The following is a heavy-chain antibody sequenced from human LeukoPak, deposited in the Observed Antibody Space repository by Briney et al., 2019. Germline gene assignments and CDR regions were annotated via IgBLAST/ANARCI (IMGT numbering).Heavy chain of an antibody. CDR2: LSGSGAKT. V-gene: IGHV3-23*01. Sequence: GGSLRLSCAASGFAFNTYGMSWVRQAPGKGLEWVSALSGSGAKTFYADSVKGRFTISRDNSKNTLYLQMNSLRAEDTAVYYCARDRGVGQYGYFDYWGQGTLVTVSS. CDR3: ARDRGVGQYGYFDY. J-gene: IGHJ4*02. CDR1: GFAFNTYG. D-gene: IGHD2-2*01.